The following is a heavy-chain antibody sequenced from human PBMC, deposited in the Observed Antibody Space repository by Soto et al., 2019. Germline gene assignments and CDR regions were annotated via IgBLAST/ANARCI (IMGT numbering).Heavy chain of an antibody. CDR3: ARVELGYCSSTSCPRAFDI. D-gene: IGHD2-2*01. CDR2: ISSSSSYI. J-gene: IGHJ3*02. Sequence: GGSLRLSCAASGFTFSSYSMNWVRQAPGKGLEWVSSISSSSSYIYYADSVKGRFTISRDNAKNSLYLQMNSLRAEDTAVYYCARVELGYCSSTSCPRAFDIWGQGTMVTVSS. CDR1: GFTFSSYS. V-gene: IGHV3-21*01.